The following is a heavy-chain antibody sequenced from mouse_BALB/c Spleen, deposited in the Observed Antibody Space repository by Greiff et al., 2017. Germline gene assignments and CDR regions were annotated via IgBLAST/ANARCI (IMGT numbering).Heavy chain of an antibody. V-gene: IGHV2-9*02. CDR2: IWAGGST. J-gene: IGHJ4*01. D-gene: IGHD1-1*01. CDR3: ARDQYYYGSSYGAMDY. CDR1: GFSLTSYG. Sequence: VKLVESGPGLVAPSQSLSIICTVSGFSLTSYGVHWVRQPPGKGLEWLGVIWAGGSTNYNSALMSRLSISKDNSKSQVFLKMNSLQTDDTAMYYCARDQYYYGSSYGAMDYWGQGTSVTVSS.